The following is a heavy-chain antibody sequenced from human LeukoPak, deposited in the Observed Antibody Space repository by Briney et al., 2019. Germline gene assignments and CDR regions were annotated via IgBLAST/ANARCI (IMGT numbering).Heavy chain of an antibody. Sequence: PSETLSLTCAVYGGSFSGYYWSWIRQPPGNGLEWIGEINHSGSTNYNPSLKSRVTISVDTSKNQFSLKLSSVTAADTAVYYCARGYRTYYYGSGSGQNDYWGQGTLVTVSS. D-gene: IGHD3-10*01. J-gene: IGHJ4*02. CDR1: GGSFSGYY. V-gene: IGHV4-34*01. CDR2: INHSGST. CDR3: ARGYRTYYYGSGSGQNDY.